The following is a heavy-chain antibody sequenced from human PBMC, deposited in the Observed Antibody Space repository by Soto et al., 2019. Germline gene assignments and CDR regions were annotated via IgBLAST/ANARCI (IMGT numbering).Heavy chain of an antibody. Sequence: ASVKVSCKDSGYTFTGYYMHRVRQAPAQGLEWMGWINPNSGGTNYAQKFQGWVTMTRDTSISTAYMELSRLRSDDTAVYYCARISRWPYYYGMDVWGQGTTVTVSS. J-gene: IGHJ6*02. CDR2: INPNSGGT. CDR3: ARISRWPYYYGMDV. CDR1: GYTFTGYY. D-gene: IGHD6-13*01. V-gene: IGHV1-2*04.